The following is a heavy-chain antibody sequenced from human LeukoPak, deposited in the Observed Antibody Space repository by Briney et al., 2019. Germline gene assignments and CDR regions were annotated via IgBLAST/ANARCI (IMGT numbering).Heavy chain of an antibody. V-gene: IGHV4-30-2*01. CDR3: ARKKKVCSSTSCPGGIDY. CDR2: IYHSGST. Sequence: PSQTLSLTCTVSGGSISSGGYYWSWIRQPPGKGLEWIGYIYHSGSTYYNPSLKSRVTISVDTSKNQFSLKLSSVTAADTAVYYCARKKKVCSSTSCPGGIDYWGQGTLVTVSS. CDR1: GGSISSGGYY. J-gene: IGHJ4*02. D-gene: IGHD2-2*01.